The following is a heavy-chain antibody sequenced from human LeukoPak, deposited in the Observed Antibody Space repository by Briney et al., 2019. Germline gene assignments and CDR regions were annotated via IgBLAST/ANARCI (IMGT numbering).Heavy chain of an antibody. CDR3: ARGIAAASERAFDI. Sequence: SETLSLTCTVSGGSISSYYWSWIRQPAGKGLEWIGRIYSSGGSDYNPSLKSRVTMSVDTSKNQFSLKLRSVTAADTAVYYCARGIAAASERAFDIWGQGTMVTVSS. CDR2: IYSSGGS. J-gene: IGHJ3*02. D-gene: IGHD6-13*01. CDR1: GGSISSYY. V-gene: IGHV4-4*07.